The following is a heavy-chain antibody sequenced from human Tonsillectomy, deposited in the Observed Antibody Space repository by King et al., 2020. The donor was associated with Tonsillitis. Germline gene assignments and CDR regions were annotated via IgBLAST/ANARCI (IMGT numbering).Heavy chain of an antibody. J-gene: IGHJ4*02. CDR3: ARAIFGVGTFAKSFDY. Sequence: VQLQESGPGLVKPSQTLSLTCSVSGGAMNSGGYYWSWIRQHPGKGLDWIGYIYYTGNTYYNPSLKSRVAISLETSKNQFSLKLSSVTAADTAVYYCARAIFGVGTFAKSFDYRGQGTLVTVSS. V-gene: IGHV4-31*03. CDR1: GGAMNSGGYY. D-gene: IGHD3-3*01. CDR2: IYYTGNT.